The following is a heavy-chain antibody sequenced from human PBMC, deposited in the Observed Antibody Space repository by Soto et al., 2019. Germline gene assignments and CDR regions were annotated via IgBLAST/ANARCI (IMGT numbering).Heavy chain of an antibody. D-gene: IGHD5-18*01. CDR3: ARGTARRTNDY. CDR2: INHSGST. V-gene: IGHV4-34*01. CDR1: GGSFSGYY. Sequence: PSETLSLTCAVYGGSFSGYYWTWIRQPPGTGLEWIGEINHSGSTNYNPSLKSRVTISVDTSKNQFSLKLSSVTAADTAVYYCARGTARRTNDYWGQGTLVTVSS. J-gene: IGHJ4*02.